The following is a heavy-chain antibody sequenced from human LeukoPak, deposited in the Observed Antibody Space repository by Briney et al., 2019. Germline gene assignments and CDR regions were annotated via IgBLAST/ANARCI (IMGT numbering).Heavy chain of an antibody. J-gene: IGHJ4*02. CDR3: ARGRLRFLWFGESTPNLGRSPRLDY. CDR1: GGSFSGYY. D-gene: IGHD3-10*01. Sequence: SETLSLTCAVYGGSFSGYYWSWIRQPPGKGLEWIGEINHSGSTNYNPSLKSRVTISVDTSKNQFSLKLSSVTAADTAVYYCARGRLRFLWFGESTPNLGRSPRLDYWGQGTLVTVSS. V-gene: IGHV4-34*01. CDR2: INHSGST.